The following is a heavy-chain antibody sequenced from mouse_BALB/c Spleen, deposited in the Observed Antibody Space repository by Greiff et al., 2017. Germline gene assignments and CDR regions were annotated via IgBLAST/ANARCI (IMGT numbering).Heavy chain of an antibody. CDR2: ISSGGSYT. J-gene: IGHJ2*01. CDR1: GFTFSSYG. Sequence: EVKLMESGGDLVKPGGSLKLSCAASGFTFSSYGMSWVRQTPDKRLEWVATISSGGSYTYYPDSVKGRFTISRDNAKNTLYLQMSSLKSEDTAMYYCARPPPGLPYYFDYWGQGTTLTVSS. V-gene: IGHV5-6*01. CDR3: ARPPPGLPYYFDY.